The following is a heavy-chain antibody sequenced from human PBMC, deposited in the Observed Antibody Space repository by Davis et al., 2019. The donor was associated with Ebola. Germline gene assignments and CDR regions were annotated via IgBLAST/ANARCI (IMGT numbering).Heavy chain of an antibody. CDR2: IYYSGST. Sequence: MPSETLSLTCTVSGGSIISSSYYWGWIRQPPGKGLEWIGSIYYSGSTYYNPSLRSRITISVDTSKNHFSLKLSSVTAADTALYYCARLWSGYRPPDYWGQGTLVTVSS. CDR1: GGSIISSSYY. V-gene: IGHV4-39*02. CDR3: ARLWSGYRPPDY. D-gene: IGHD3-10*01. J-gene: IGHJ4*02.